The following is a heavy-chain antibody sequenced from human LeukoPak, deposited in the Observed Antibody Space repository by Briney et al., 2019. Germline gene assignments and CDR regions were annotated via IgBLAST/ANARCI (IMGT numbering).Heavy chain of an antibody. J-gene: IGHJ3*02. CDR3: ARDDRGAVADNSFDI. Sequence: SQTLSLTCTVSGGSISSGGYYWSWIRQHPGKGLEWIGYIYNDGTTYFNPSLQSRVTISIDTSMNQFSLKLSSVTAADTAVYFCARDDRGAVADNSFDIWGQGTMVTVSS. V-gene: IGHV4-31*03. D-gene: IGHD4-23*01. CDR2: IYNDGTT. CDR1: GGSISSGGYY.